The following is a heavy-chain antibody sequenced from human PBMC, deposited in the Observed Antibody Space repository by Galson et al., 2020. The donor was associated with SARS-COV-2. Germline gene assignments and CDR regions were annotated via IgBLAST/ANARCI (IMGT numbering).Heavy chain of an antibody. Sequence: SETLSLTCTVSGGSISSGGYYWSWIRQHPGKGLEWIGYIYYSGSTYYNPSLKSRVTISVDTSKNQFSLKLSSVTAADTAVYYCARGKGPKWLSNGLDAFDIWGQGTIVTVSS. CDR3: ARGKGPKWLSNGLDAFDI. CDR1: GGSISSGGYY. CDR2: IYYSGST. J-gene: IGHJ3*02. V-gene: IGHV4-31*03. D-gene: IGHD3-22*01.